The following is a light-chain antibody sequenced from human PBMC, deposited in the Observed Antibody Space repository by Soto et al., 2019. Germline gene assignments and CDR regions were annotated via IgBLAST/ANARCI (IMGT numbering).Light chain of an antibody. V-gene: IGKV3-20*01. Sequence: EIVLTQSPGTLSLSPGERATLSCRASQSVSSSYLAWYQQRPGQAPRLLIYGASSRATGIPDRFSGSGSGTDFTLTISRLEPDDFAVYYCQQYGSLPGTFGQVTEVDSK. CDR1: QSVSSSY. J-gene: IGKJ1*01. CDR2: GAS. CDR3: QQYGSLPGT.